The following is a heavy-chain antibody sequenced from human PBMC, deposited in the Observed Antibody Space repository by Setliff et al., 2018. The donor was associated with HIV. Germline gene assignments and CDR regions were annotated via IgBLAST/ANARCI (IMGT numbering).Heavy chain of an antibody. D-gene: IGHD3-10*01. V-gene: IGHV7-4-1*02. CDR1: GYTFTSFV. J-gene: IGHJ5*02. CDR2: INTNTGNP. CDR3: ARVGGFGEFIENWFDP. Sequence: ASVKVSCKASGYTFTSFVMNWVRQAPGQGLEWMGWINTNTGNPTYAQGFTGRFVFSLDISVSTAYLQISSLKAEDTAVYYCARVGGFGEFIENWFDPWGQGTLVTSPQ.